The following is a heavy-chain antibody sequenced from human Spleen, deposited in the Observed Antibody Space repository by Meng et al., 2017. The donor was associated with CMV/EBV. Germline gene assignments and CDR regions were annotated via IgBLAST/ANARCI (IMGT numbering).Heavy chain of an antibody. Sequence: QVQLQEPGPGLGKPSQTLSLTCTVSGGSISSCDYYWSWIRQPPGKGLEWIGYIYYSGSTYYNPSLKSRVTISVDTSKNQFSLKLSSVTAADTAVYYCAREQPCSGGSCYGHWGQGTLVTVSS. CDR2: IYYSGST. J-gene: IGHJ4*02. D-gene: IGHD2-15*01. CDR3: AREQPCSGGSCYGH. V-gene: IGHV4-30-4*08. CDR1: GGSISSCDYY.